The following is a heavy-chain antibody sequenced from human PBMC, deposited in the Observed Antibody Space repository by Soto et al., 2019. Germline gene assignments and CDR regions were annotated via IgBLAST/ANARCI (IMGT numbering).Heavy chain of an antibody. Sequence: GASVKVSCKASGYTFTGYYMHWVRQAPGQGLEWMGIINPSGGSTSYAQKFQGRVTMTRDTSTSTVYMELSSLRSEDTAVYYCARGKASGWSVLYYYYGMDVWGQGTTVTVSS. CDR3: ARGKASGWSVLYYYYGMDV. CDR1: GYTFTGYY. J-gene: IGHJ6*02. CDR2: INPSGGST. D-gene: IGHD6-19*01. V-gene: IGHV1-46*01.